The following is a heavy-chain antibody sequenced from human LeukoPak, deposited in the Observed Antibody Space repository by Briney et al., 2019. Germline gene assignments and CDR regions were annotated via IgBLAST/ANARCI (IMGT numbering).Heavy chain of an antibody. Sequence: GGSLRLSCAASGFTFSGSAMHWVRQASGKGLEWVGRIRSKANNYATAYAASVKGRFTISREDSKNTAYLQMNSLKTEDTAVYYCTAAPCGPVTWWDYWGQGTLVTVSS. V-gene: IGHV3-73*01. J-gene: IGHJ4*02. D-gene: IGHD2-15*01. CDR1: GFTFSGSA. CDR3: TAAPCGPVTWWDY. CDR2: IRSKANNYAT.